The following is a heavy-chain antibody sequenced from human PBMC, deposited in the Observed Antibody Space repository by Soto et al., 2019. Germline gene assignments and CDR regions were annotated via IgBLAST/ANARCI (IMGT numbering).Heavy chain of an antibody. D-gene: IGHD6-13*01. Sequence: AAVKASCKASGYTFTSYGISWVRQAPGQGLEWMGWISAYNGNTNYAQKLQGRVTMTTDTSTSTAYMELRSLRSDDTAVYYCARVTAAAGFIDYWGQGTLVTVSS. CDR3: ARVTAAAGFIDY. V-gene: IGHV1-18*01. J-gene: IGHJ4*02. CDR1: GYTFTSYG. CDR2: ISAYNGNT.